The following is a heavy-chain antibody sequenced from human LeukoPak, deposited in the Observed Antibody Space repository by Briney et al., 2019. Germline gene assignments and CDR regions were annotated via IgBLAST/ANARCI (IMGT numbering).Heavy chain of an antibody. CDR2: INPNSGGT. Sequence: ASVKVSCKASGYTFTGYYMHWVRQAPGQGLVWMGWINPNSGGTNYAQKFQGWVTMTRDTSISTAYMELSRLRSDDTAVYYCARDRVRGSGWYSELEPRDAFDIWGQGTMVTVSS. D-gene: IGHD6-19*01. V-gene: IGHV1-2*04. CDR1: GYTFTGYY. J-gene: IGHJ3*02. CDR3: ARDRVRGSGWYSELEPRDAFDI.